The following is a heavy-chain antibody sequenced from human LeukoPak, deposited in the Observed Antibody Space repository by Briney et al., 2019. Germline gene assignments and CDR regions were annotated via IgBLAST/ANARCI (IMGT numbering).Heavy chain of an antibody. Sequence: ASVKVSCKASGYTFTSYGISWVRQAPGQGLEWMGWISAYNGNTNYAQKLQGRVTMTTDTSTSTAYMELRSLRSDDTAVYYCAKDLSEYWYYDSSGYDQFVSPDYWGQGTLVTVSS. CDR1: GYTFTSYG. CDR2: ISAYNGNT. D-gene: IGHD3-22*01. CDR3: AKDLSEYWYYDSSGYDQFVSPDY. V-gene: IGHV1-18*01. J-gene: IGHJ4*02.